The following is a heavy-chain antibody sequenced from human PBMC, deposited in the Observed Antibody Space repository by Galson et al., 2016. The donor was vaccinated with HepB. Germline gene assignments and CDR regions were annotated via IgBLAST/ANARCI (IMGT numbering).Heavy chain of an antibody. CDR3: TRNSCGGDCNSPHYSNY. Sequence: SVKVSCKASGYIFSTYGFSWVRQAAGQGLEWMGWISVYNGKTNYAQKFQGRVTMTTDTSTSTAYMELRSLTSDDTAVYYCTRNSCGGDCNSPHYSNYWGQGTLVTVSS. D-gene: IGHD2-21*02. J-gene: IGHJ4*02. V-gene: IGHV1-18*01. CDR1: GYIFSTYG. CDR2: ISVYNGKT.